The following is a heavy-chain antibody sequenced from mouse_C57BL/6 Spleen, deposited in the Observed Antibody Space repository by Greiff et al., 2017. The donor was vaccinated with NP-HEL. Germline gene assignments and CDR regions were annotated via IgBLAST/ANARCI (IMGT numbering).Heavy chain of an antibody. CDR1: GYTFTDHT. D-gene: IGHD1-1*01. J-gene: IGHJ4*01. V-gene: IGHV1-78*01. CDR3: ARAIYYYGSIPMDY. CDR2: IYPRDGST. Sequence: VKVVESDAELVKPGASVKISCKVSGYTFTDHTIHWMKQRPEQGLEWIGYIYPRDGSTKYNEKFKGKATSTADKSSSTAYMQLNSLTSEDAAVYFCARAIYYYGSIPMDYWGQGTSVTVAS.